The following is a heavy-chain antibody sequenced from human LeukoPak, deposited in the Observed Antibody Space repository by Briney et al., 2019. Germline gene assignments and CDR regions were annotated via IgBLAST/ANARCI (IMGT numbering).Heavy chain of an antibody. V-gene: IGHV3-21*01. Sequence: PGGSLRLSCAASGFIVSDFDKNWVRQAPGKGLEWVSYLSTSGSYIHYADSVKGRFTISRDAGKNSLYLQLDSLTVEDTAVYFCARGNYDFAYDPWGQGTLVTVSS. D-gene: IGHD3-3*01. J-gene: IGHJ5*02. CDR2: LSTSGSYI. CDR3: ARGNYDFAYDP. CDR1: GFIVSDFD.